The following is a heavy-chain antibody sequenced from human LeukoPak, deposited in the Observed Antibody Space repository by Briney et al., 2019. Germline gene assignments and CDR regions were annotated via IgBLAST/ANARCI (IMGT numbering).Heavy chain of an antibody. V-gene: IGHV3-74*03. J-gene: IGHJ3*02. CDR3: ATGNYYAFDI. CDR1: GFSFSSHW. D-gene: IGHD1-7*01. Sequence: GGSLRLSCVASGFSFSSHWMHWVRQAPGKGLVWVSCLNSDGSSRTYADSVRGRFTISRDNAKNTLYLEMNSLRAEGTAVYYCATGNYYAFDIWGQGTMVTVSS. CDR2: LNSDGSSR.